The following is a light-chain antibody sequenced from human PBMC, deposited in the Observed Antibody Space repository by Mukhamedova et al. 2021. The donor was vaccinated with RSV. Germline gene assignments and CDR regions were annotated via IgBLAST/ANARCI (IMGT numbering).Light chain of an antibody. Sequence: EVTNRPSGVSSRFSGSKSDNTASLTISGLQTEDEGHYYCTPFTTTSTILFGGGTKLTVL. CDR3: TPFTTTSTIL. J-gene: IGLJ2*01. CDR2: EVT. V-gene: IGLV2-14*01.